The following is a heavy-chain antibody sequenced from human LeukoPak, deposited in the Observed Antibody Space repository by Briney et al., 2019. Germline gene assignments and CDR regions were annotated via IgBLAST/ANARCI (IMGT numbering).Heavy chain of an antibody. CDR2: IIPVFHTT. Sequence: SVKLSCTASGVSFRVHGISWVRRAPEQRPHCVGGIIPVFHTTNYAQEFQGRVTLIIDESTSMAYMELSSLRSDDTAVYFCARARSTVLNDAYDIWGQGTMVTVSS. D-gene: IGHD2-2*01. CDR3: ARARSTVLNDAYDI. J-gene: IGHJ3*02. V-gene: IGHV1-69*05. CDR1: GVSFRVHG.